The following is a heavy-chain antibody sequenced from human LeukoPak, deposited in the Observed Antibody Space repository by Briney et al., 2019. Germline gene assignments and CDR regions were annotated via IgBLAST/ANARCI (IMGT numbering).Heavy chain of an antibody. CDR3: ARDRDSRSYYILY. J-gene: IGHJ4*02. CDR1: GFSFSSYG. CDR2: INYDGNNK. D-gene: IGHD3-10*01. Sequence: GSLRLSCAASGFSFSSYGIHWVRRAPGKGLEWVAFINYDGNNKYFADSVKGRFTISRDNSKNTVYLEMNSLRDGDTAVYYCARDRDSRSYYILYWGQGTLVTVSS. V-gene: IGHV3-30*02.